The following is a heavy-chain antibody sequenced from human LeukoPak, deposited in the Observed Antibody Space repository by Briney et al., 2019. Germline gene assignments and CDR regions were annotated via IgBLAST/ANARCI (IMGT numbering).Heavy chain of an antibody. CDR3: AKNSGSSYSSGLDY. CDR2: IGSGGGT. CDR1: GFTFSTYA. Sequence: GGSLRLSCVTSGFTFSTYAMSWVRQAPGKGLEWVSAIGSGGGTSYADSAKARFTISRDNSKNTLYLQMNSLRVEDTAIYYCAKNSGSSYSSGLDYWGQGTLVTVSS. J-gene: IGHJ4*02. D-gene: IGHD2-15*01. V-gene: IGHV3-23*01.